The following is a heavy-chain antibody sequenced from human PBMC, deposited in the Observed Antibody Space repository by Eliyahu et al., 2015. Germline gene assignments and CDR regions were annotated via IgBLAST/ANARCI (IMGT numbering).Heavy chain of an antibody. Sequence: VQLVESGGGLVKPGGSLRLSCAAXGFXFXNAWMGWVRQTPGKGLGWVGRIKSKRDGGATDFAAPLKDRFSISTDDSKDIMYLQMTSLKTEDTGVYYCASSVPIDGVSFDFWGQGTMVTVSA. CDR2: IKSKRDGGAT. J-gene: IGHJ3*01. D-gene: IGHD3-3*01. CDR1: GFXFXNAW. V-gene: IGHV3-15*01. CDR3: ASSVPIDGVSFDF.